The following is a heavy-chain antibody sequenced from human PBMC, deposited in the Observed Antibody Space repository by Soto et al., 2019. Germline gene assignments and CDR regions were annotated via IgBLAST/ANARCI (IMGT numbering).Heavy chain of an antibody. CDR2: MNPNSGDT. CDR3: ARAAGLLVNLDY. V-gene: IGHV1-8*01. D-gene: IGHD3-22*01. J-gene: IGHJ4*02. Sequence: ASVKVSCKASGYTFTGYDLNWVRRATGQGLEWMGWMNPNSGDTGYAQKFQGRVTMTRNTSISTAYLELSSLRSEDTAVYYCARAAGLLVNLDYWGQGTLVTVSS. CDR1: GYTFTGYD.